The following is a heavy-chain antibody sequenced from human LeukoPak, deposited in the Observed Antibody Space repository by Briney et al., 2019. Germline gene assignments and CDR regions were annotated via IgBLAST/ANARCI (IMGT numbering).Heavy chain of an antibody. J-gene: IGHJ4*02. CDR3: AKDLSSPGYFFDY. Sequence: GGSLRLSCAASGFTFSSYAMSWVRQTPGKGLEGVSGISGSGGSTYYADSVRGRFTISRDNSKSTLYLQINSLRAEDTAVYYCAKDLSSPGYFFDYWGQGTLVSVSS. CDR1: GFTFSSYA. CDR2: ISGSGGST. D-gene: IGHD6-6*01. V-gene: IGHV3-23*01.